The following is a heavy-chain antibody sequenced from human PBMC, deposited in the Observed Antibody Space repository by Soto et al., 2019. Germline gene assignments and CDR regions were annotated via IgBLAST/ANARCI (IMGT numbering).Heavy chain of an antibody. CDR1: GFFFSTYA. Sequence: PGGPLRLSCAASGFFFSTYAMNWVRQAPGKGLEWVSAISNNGYDTYYAESVRGRFTISRDNSINTLYLQMSRLRTEDTAVYYCAHPRGYGVFDAVDIWGQGTMVTVSS. D-gene: IGHD4-17*01. J-gene: IGHJ3*02. CDR3: AHPRGYGVFDAVDI. V-gene: IGHV3-23*01. CDR2: ISNNGYDT.